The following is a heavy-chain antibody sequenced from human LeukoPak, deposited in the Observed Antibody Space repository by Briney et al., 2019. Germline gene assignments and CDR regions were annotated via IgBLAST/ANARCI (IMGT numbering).Heavy chain of an antibody. CDR2: INPSSGGT. Sequence: ASVKVSCKASGYTFTGYYMHWVRQAPGQGLEWMGWINPSSGGTNYAQKFQGRVTMTRDTSISTAYMELSRLRSDDTAVYYCARVFYCSGGSCYSGSFDPWGQGTLVTVSS. J-gene: IGHJ5*02. CDR1: GYTFTGYY. CDR3: ARVFYCSGGSCYSGSFDP. V-gene: IGHV1-2*02. D-gene: IGHD2-15*01.